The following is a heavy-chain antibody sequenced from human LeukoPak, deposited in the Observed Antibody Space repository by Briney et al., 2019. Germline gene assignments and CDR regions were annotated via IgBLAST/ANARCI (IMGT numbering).Heavy chain of an antibody. CDR2: INAYGDNT. CDR3: ARDLRLYDSSGCSAY. CDR1: AYTFTNYG. D-gene: IGHD3-22*01. V-gene: IGHV1-18*04. J-gene: IGHJ4*02. Sequence: ASVKVSCKASAYTFTNYGITWVRQAPGQGLEWMGWINAYGDNTNYAQEFQGRVTMTTDTSTGTAYLELRSLRSDDTAVYYCARDLRLYDSSGCSAYWGQGTLVTVSS.